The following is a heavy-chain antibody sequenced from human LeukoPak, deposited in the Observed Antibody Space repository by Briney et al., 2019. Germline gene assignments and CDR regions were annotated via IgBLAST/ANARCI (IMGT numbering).Heavy chain of an antibody. D-gene: IGHD3-10*01. V-gene: IGHV1-69*05. CDR3: ARGESDYGSERYYYYMDV. Sequence: GASVKVSCKASGGTFSSYAISWVRQAPGQGLEWMGGIIPIFGTANYAQKFQGRVTITTDESTSTAYMELSSLRSEDTAVYYCARGESDYGSERYYYYMDVWGKGTTVTVSS. CDR1: GGTFSSYA. CDR2: IIPIFGTA. J-gene: IGHJ6*03.